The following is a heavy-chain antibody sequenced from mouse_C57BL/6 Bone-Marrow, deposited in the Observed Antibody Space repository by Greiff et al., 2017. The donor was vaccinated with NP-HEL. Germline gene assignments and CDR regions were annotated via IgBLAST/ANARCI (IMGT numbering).Heavy chain of an antibody. CDR1: GYTFTNYW. J-gene: IGHJ3*01. CDR3: ARQNYGSSSFAY. CDR2: IYPGGGYT. Sequence: VKLMESGAELVRPGTSVKMSCKASGYTFTNYWIGWAKQRPGHGLEWIGDIYPGGGYTNYNEKFKGKATLTADKSSSTAYMQFSSLTSEDSAIYYCARQNYGSSSFAYWGQGTLVTVSA. V-gene: IGHV1-63*01. D-gene: IGHD1-1*01.